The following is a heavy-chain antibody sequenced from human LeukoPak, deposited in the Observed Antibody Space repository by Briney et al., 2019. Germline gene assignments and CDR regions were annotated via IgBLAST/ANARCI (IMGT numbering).Heavy chain of an antibody. Sequence: GGSLRLSCAASGFTFSSYEMNWVRQAPGKGLEWVSAISGSGGSTYYADSVKGRFTISRDNSKNTLYLQMNSLRAEDTAVYYCAILAGSWSGYWGQGTLVTVSS. J-gene: IGHJ4*02. CDR1: GFTFSSYE. V-gene: IGHV3-23*01. D-gene: IGHD6-13*01. CDR2: ISGSGGST. CDR3: AILAGSWSGY.